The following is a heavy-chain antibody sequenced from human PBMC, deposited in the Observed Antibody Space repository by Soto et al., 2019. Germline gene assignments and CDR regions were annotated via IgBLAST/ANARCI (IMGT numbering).Heavy chain of an antibody. CDR3: AGMPYTSGLRFDP. V-gene: IGHV4-30-2*01. Sequence: SETLSLTCNMSGDSYSISTYSWSWIRQPPGKALQWIGFIYQSGVTSYNPSLASRVSISLDKSNNQCSLKLKSVTAADTAVYFCAGMPYTSGLRFDPWGPGTLVTVS. CDR1: GDSYSISTYS. J-gene: IGHJ5*02. CDR2: IYQSGVT. D-gene: IGHD6-19*01.